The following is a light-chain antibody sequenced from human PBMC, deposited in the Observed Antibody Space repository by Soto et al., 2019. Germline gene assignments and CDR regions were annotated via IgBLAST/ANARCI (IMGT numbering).Light chain of an antibody. Sequence: DIVLTQSPGPLSLSPGERSTLSCMASQSVRSTSLAWYQQKPGQAPRLLIYGASSRATGIPDRFSGGGSGTDFTLTISRLEPEDFAVYYCQHYGSAPPITFGQGTRLEIK. CDR3: QHYGSAPPIT. J-gene: IGKJ5*01. CDR1: QSVRSTS. V-gene: IGKV3-20*01. CDR2: GAS.